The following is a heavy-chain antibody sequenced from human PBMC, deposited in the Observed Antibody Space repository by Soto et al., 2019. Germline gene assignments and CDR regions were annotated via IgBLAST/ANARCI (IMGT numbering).Heavy chain of an antibody. Sequence: SQTLSLTCAISGDSVSSNSAAWNWIRQSPSRGLEWLGRTYYRSKWYNDYAVSVKSRITINPDTSKNQFSLQLNSVTLEDTAVYYCARDLCSGGSCYSNYYYYGMDVWGQGTTVTVSS. V-gene: IGHV6-1*01. CDR2: TYYRSKWYN. CDR3: ARDLCSGGSCYSNYYYYGMDV. CDR1: GDSVSSNSAA. D-gene: IGHD2-15*01. J-gene: IGHJ6*02.